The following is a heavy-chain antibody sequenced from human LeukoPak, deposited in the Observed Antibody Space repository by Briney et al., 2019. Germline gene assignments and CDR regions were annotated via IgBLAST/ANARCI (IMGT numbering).Heavy chain of an antibody. CDR2: ISYDGSKK. D-gene: IGHD6-13*01. CDR1: GFTFSSYA. J-gene: IGHJ4*02. V-gene: IGHV3-30*03. Sequence: PGGSLRLSCAASGFTFSSYAMHWVRQAPGKGLEWVAVISYDGSKKYYADSVKGRFTISRDNSKNTLYLQMNSLRAEDTAVYYCATRELRSSWSGFDYWGQGTLVTVSS. CDR3: ATRELRSSWSGFDY.